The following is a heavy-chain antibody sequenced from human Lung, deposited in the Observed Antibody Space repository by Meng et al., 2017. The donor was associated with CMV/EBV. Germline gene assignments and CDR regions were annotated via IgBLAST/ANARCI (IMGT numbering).Heavy chain of an antibody. D-gene: IGHD2-2*01. CDR3: ARTGCSSSSCYDY. CDR1: GYSFTTYA. J-gene: IGHJ4*02. Sequence: QVHRVQSGAGVKKPGASVKVSGKASGYSFTTYAMHWVRQAPGQRLEWMGWINAGNGNTKYSEKFQSRVTITRDTAASTAYMELSSLRSEDTAVYYCARTGCSSSSCYDYWGQGTLVTVSS. V-gene: IGHV1-3*01. CDR2: INAGNGNT.